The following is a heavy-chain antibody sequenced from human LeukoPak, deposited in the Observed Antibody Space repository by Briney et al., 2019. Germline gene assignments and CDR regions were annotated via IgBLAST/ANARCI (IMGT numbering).Heavy chain of an antibody. CDR2: IHSGGSR. Sequence: GGSLRFSCAASGFTVSSNYMSWVRQAPGKGLEWVSVIHSGGSRYYADSLKGRFTISRDNSKRTLYLQMDSLRADDTAVYYCAKGHGDYKGNYFDYWGQGTLVTVSS. CDR3: AKGHGDYKGNYFDY. CDR1: GFTVSSNY. D-gene: IGHD4-17*01. V-gene: IGHV3-53*01. J-gene: IGHJ4*02.